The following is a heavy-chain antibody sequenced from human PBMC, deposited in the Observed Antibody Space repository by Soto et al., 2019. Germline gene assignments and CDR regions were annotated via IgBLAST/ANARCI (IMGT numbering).Heavy chain of an antibody. CDR1: GGTFSSYT. Sequence: QVQLVQSGAEVKKPGSSVKVSCKASGGTFSSYTISWVRQAPGQGLEWMGRIIPILGIANYAQKFQGRVTITADKATSTAYMELSSLRSADTAVYYCARGATWNERPGMDVWGQGTTVTVSS. CDR3: ARGATWNERPGMDV. D-gene: IGHD1-1*01. J-gene: IGHJ6*02. V-gene: IGHV1-69*02. CDR2: IIPILGIA.